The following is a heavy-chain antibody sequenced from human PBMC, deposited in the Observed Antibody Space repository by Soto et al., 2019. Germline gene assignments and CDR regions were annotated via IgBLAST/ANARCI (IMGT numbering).Heavy chain of an antibody. D-gene: IGHD1-1*01. CDR2: ISFDGTAK. CDR3: ATGRSTRFDP. CDR1: GFTFNRYG. V-gene: IGHV3-30*03. Sequence: GSLRLACVASGFTFNRYGMHWVRQAPGKGLEWVAEISFDGTAKYYAESVKGRFTVSRDNGNNTLHLEMNSLGAKDTAVYFCATGRSTRFDPWGQGTLVTVSS. J-gene: IGHJ5*02.